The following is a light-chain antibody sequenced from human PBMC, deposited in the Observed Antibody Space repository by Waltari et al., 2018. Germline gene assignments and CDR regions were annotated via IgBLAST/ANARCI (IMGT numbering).Light chain of an antibody. J-gene: IGKJ2*01. CDR3: QQYDSYPL. Sequence: DIQMTQSPSTLSASVGDSVTITCRASETVLTWLAWYQQKPGKAPKLLIYKASSLESGVPSRFSGSGSGTEFTLTISSLQPDDSATYYCQQYDSYPLFGQGTKLEIK. CDR2: KAS. V-gene: IGKV1-5*03. CDR1: ETVLTW.